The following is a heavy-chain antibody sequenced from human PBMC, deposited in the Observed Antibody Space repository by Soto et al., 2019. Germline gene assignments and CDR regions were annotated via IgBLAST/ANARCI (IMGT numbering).Heavy chain of an antibody. CDR2: IIPIFGTA. D-gene: IGHD3-9*01. CDR3: ARRRRILRYFDWPRNYGMDV. J-gene: IGHJ6*02. Sequence: GASVKVSCKASGGTFSSYAISWVRQAPGQGLEWMGGIIPIFGTANYAQKFQGRVTITADESTSTAYMELSSLRSEDTAVYYCARRRRILRYFDWPRNYGMDVWGQGTTVTVSS. CDR1: GGTFSSYA. V-gene: IGHV1-69*13.